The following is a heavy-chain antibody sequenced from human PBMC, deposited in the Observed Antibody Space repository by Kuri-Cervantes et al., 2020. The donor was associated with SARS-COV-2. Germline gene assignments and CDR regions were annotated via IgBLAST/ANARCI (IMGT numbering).Heavy chain of an antibody. J-gene: IGHJ4*02. CDR1: GFTFISYS. Sequence: GGSLRLSCAASGFTFISYSMNWVRQAPGKGLEWVSSISSSSSYIYYAYSVKGRFTISRDNAKNSLYLQMNSLRAEDTAVYYCAKVQVAYCGGDCSYLDYWGQGTLVTVSS. CDR2: ISSSSSYI. D-gene: IGHD2-21*01. V-gene: IGHV3-21*01. CDR3: AKVQVAYCGGDCSYLDY.